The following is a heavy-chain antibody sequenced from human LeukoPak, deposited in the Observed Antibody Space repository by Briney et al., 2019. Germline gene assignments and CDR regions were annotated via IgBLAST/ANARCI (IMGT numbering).Heavy chain of an antibody. J-gene: IGHJ4*02. D-gene: IGHD3-10*01. V-gene: IGHV3-66*01. Sequence: GGSLRLSCTVSGFTVNSNDMNWVRQAPGKGLEWVSLIYISGVTKYADSVQGRFTISRDNSKLQMNSLRAEDTAVYYCAQRSPSYWGQGTLVTVSS. CDR1: GFTVNSND. CDR2: IYISGVT. CDR3: AQRSPSY.